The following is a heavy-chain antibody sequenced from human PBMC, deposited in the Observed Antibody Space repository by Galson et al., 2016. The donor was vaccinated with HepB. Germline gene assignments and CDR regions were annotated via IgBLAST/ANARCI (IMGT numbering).Heavy chain of an antibody. D-gene: IGHD2-21*02. CDR2: ISGNNVNT. CDR3: AIMGASCVGDCNFDY. J-gene: IGHJ4*02. V-gene: IGHV1-18*01. CDR1: GYTFTSDG. Sequence: SVKVSCKASGYTFTSDGINWVRQAPGQGLEWMGWISGNNVNTNFAQKVQGRITMTTDTSTSTAYMELRSLRSDDTAVYYCAIMGASCVGDCNFDYWGQGTLVTVSS.